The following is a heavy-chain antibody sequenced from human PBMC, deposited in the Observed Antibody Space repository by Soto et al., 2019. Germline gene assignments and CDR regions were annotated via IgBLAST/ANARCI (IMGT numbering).Heavy chain of an antibody. Sequence: SETLSLTCDVSGYSISSDYYWGWIRQPPGKGLEWIASMFHSGSTYYNPSLKSRVTISVYMSKNQFSLRLTSVTAADQAVHYCASDTHGVGVPQPFDYCGQGTLVTVSS. J-gene: IGHJ4*02. CDR1: GYSISSDYY. V-gene: IGHV4-38-2*01. D-gene: IGHD1-26*01. CDR3: ASDTHGVGVPQPFDY. CDR2: MFHSGST.